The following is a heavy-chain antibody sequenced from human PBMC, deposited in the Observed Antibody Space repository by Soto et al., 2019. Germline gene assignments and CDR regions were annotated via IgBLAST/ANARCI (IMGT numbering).Heavy chain of an antibody. CDR2: IIPNFGTA. CDR1: GATFISYA. V-gene: IGHV1-69*01. CDR3: AGGRGYSSSWLRLFEC. Sequence: KVSCQASGATFISYAISWVRQAPGQGLEWMGGIIPNFGTANYAQNFQGSVAITADESTSTAYMELSSLRSEDTAVYYCAGGRGYSSSWLRLFECWGQGTRFAVAS. J-gene: IGHJ4*02. D-gene: IGHD6-13*01.